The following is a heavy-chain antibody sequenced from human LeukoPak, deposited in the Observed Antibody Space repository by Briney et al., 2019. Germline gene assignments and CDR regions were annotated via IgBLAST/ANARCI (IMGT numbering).Heavy chain of an antibody. V-gene: IGHV3-53*01. CDR2: IYSAGSAGST. D-gene: IGHD2-2*01. J-gene: IGHJ4*02. CDR3: AKDHSTTWLGSFNY. Sequence: QPGGSLRLSCAASGFTVSDNYMTWVRQAPGKGLEWVSVIYSAGSAGSTYYADSVKGRFTISRDNSKKMVYLQMNGLRADDTAVYYCAKDHSTTWLGSFNYWGQGTLVTVSS. CDR1: GFTVSDNY.